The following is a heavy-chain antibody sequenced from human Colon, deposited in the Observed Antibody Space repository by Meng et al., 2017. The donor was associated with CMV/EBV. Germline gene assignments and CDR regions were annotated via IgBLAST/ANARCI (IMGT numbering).Heavy chain of an antibody. CDR1: GGSISSNNYY. Sequence: SETLSLTCTVSGGSISSNNYYWAWIRQPPGKGLEWIGSINYRGTTYYNPSLKSRVTISVDTSKNQFSVKLTSVTAADTAVYYCARDGVVADSWGQGTLVTVSS. J-gene: IGHJ4*02. CDR2: INYRGTT. CDR3: ARDGVVADS. V-gene: IGHV4-39*07. D-gene: IGHD2-2*01.